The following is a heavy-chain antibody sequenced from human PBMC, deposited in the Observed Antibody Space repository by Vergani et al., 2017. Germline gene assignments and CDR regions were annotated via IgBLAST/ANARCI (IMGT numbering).Heavy chain of an antibody. Sequence: QLQLQESDPGLVKPSETLSLTCTVSGGSIRSTFYYWGWIRQPPGKGLEWIGTIYYSGSTYYNPSLKSRVTISVDTSKNQFSLKLNSVTAADTAVYYCASNGYYCLDYWGRGTLVTVSS. CDR3: ASNGYYCLDY. J-gene: IGHJ4*02. CDR1: GGSIRSTFYY. D-gene: IGHD3-22*01. V-gene: IGHV4-39*01. CDR2: IYYSGST.